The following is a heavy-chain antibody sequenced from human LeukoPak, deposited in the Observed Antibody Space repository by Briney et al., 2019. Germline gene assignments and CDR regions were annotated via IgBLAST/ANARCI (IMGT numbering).Heavy chain of an antibody. Sequence: SETLSLTCAVSGGSISSNNWWSGVRQPPGKGLEWIGEIFHSGSTNYNPSLKSRVTISVDKSKNQFSLKVNSVTAADTAVYYCARNEGSSDFNYWGQGTLVTVSS. J-gene: IGHJ4*02. CDR1: GGSISSNNW. V-gene: IGHV4-4*02. CDR2: IFHSGST. D-gene: IGHD6-25*01. CDR3: ARNEGSSDFNY.